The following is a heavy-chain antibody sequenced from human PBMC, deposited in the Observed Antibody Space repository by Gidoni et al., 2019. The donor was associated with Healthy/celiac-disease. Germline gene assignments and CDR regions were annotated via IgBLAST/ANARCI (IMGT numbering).Heavy chain of an antibody. D-gene: IGHD3-10*01. CDR2: IYSGGST. CDR3: AGMALLAEGSGSYLPGYYYGMDV. Sequence: EVHLVESGGGLVQPGGSLRLSCAASGFTVSSHYMSWVRQAPGKGLEGVAVIYSGGSTYYADSVKGRFTISRDNSKNTLYLQMNSLRAEDTAVYYCAGMALLAEGSGSYLPGYYYGMDVWGQGTTVTVSS. V-gene: IGHV3-66*02. CDR1: GFTVSSHY. J-gene: IGHJ6*02.